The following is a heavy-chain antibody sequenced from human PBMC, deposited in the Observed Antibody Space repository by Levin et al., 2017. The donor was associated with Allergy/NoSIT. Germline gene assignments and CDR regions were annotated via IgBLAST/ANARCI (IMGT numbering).Heavy chain of an antibody. J-gene: IGHJ5*02. CDR1: GFTFGTYA. CDR3: ARDLGNSGWCFDH. CDR2: ISGSSSHI. Sequence: LSLTCAASGFTFGTYAMNWVRQAPGKGLEWISYISGSSSHIYYADSVKGRFTISRDNVKNSLYLQMDSLRDEDTAMYYCARDLGNSGWCFDHWGQGTLVSVSS. D-gene: IGHD6-13*01. V-gene: IGHV3-48*02.